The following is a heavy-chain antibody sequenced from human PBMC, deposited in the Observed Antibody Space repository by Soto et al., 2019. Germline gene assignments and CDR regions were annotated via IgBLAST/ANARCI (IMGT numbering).Heavy chain of an antibody. D-gene: IGHD3-9*01. CDR1: GYTFTSYG. CDR2: ISDYNGNT. J-gene: IGHJ6*02. V-gene: IGHV1-18*01. CDR3: ARESYDVLTGSGHGMDV. Sequence: QVQLVQSGAEVKKPGASVKVSCKASGYTFTSYGISWVRQSPGQGLEWMGRISDYNGNTNYAQKLQARCTKTTDTPTGTPYGEMRSLRSDDTAVYYCARESYDVLTGSGHGMDVWGQGTTVTVSS.